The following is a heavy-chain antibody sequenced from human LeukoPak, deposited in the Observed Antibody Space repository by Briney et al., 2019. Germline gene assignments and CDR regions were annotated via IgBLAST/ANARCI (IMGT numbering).Heavy chain of an antibody. V-gene: IGHV4-61*02. CDR2: IYTSGST. D-gene: IGHD3-16*01. CDR3: ARAGVSYRMFDY. CDR1: GGSISSGSYY. J-gene: IGHJ4*02. Sequence: SETLSLTCTVSGGSISSGSYYWSWIRQPAGKGLEWIGRIYTSGSTNYNPSLKSRVTISVDTSKNQFSLKLSSVTAADTAVYYCARAGVSYRMFDYWGQGTLVTVSS.